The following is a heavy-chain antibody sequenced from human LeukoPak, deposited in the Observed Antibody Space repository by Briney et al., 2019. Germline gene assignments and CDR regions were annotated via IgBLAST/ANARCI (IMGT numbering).Heavy chain of an antibody. Sequence: SETLSLTCAVSGGSISSSNWWSWVRPPPGKGLEWIGEIYHSGSTNYNPSLKSRVTMSVDTSKNQFSLKLSSVTAADTAVYYCARIGGWFDPWGQGTLVTVSS. CDR1: GGSISSSNW. J-gene: IGHJ5*02. V-gene: IGHV4-4*02. CDR3: ARIGGWFDP. CDR2: IYHSGST.